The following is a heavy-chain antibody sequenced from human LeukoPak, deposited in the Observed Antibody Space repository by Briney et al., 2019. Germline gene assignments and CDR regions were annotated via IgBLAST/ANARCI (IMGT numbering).Heavy chain of an antibody. D-gene: IGHD6-13*01. J-gene: IGHJ4*02. CDR3: TREEAAAYGDYFDY. V-gene: IGHV3-49*03. CDR2: IRSKAYGGTT. Sequence: GGSLRLSCTASGFTFGDYAMSWFRQAPGKGLEWVGFIRSKAYGGTTEYAASVKGRFTISRDDSKSIAYLQMNSLKTEDTAVYYCTREEAAAYGDYFDYWGQGTLVTVSS. CDR1: GFTFGDYA.